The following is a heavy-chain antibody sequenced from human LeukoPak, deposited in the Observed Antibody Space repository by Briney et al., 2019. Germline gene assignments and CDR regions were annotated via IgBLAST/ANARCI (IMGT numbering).Heavy chain of an antibody. CDR3: AKGSSGWSTDAFDI. D-gene: IGHD6-19*01. CDR2: INWNTNSI. V-gene: IGHV3-9*01. CDR1: GFTFDDYA. Sequence: PGGSLRLSCAASGFTFDDYAMPWVRQAPGKGLEWVSGINWNTNSIKYADSVKGRFTISRDNAKNSLYLQMNSLRAEDTAFYYCAKGSSGWSTDAFDIWGQGTMVTVSS. J-gene: IGHJ3*02.